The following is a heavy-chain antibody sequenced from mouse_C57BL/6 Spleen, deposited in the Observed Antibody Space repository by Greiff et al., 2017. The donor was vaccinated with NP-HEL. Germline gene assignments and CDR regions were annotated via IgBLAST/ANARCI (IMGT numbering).Heavy chain of an antibody. Sequence: VQGVESGAELVRPGTSVKVSCKASGYAFTNYLIEWVKQRPGQGLEWIGVIIPGSGGTNYNEKFKGKATLTADKSSSTAYMQLSSLTSEDSAVYFCAREYYGSRGYFDYWGQGTTLTVSS. CDR1: GYAFTNYL. D-gene: IGHD1-1*01. CDR2: IIPGSGGT. CDR3: AREYYGSRGYFDY. J-gene: IGHJ2*01. V-gene: IGHV1-54*01.